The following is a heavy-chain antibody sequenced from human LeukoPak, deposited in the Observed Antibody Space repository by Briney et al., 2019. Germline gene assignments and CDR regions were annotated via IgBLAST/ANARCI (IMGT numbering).Heavy chain of an antibody. D-gene: IGHD3-9*01. CDR1: GFTFSSYA. Sequence: GGSLRLSCAASGFTFSSYAMHWVRQAPGKGLEWVAVISYDGSNKYYADSVKGRFTISRDNSKNTLYLQMNSLRAEDTAVYYCERAHFDWLLDYWGQGTLVTVSS. V-gene: IGHV3-30*04. CDR2: ISYDGSNK. J-gene: IGHJ4*02. CDR3: ERAHFDWLLDY.